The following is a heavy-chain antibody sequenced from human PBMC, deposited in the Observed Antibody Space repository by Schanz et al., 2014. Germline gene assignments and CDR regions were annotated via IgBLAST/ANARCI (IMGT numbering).Heavy chain of an antibody. D-gene: IGHD5-12*01. CDR1: GYTFTGYH. V-gene: IGHV1-69*09. J-gene: IGHJ4*02. CDR3: ARTGYDPSLTH. CDR2: IIPITGIT. Sequence: QVQLVQSGAEVKKPGASVRVSCKASGYTFTGYHMHWVRHAPGQGLEWMGRIIPITGITNYAQKFQGRVTFTADKSTSTAFLEVNSLRSEDMAVYYCARTGYDPSLTHWGQGTLVTVSS.